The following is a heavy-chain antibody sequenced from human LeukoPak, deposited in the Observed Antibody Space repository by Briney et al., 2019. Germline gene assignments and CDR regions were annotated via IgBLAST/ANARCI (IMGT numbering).Heavy chain of an antibody. CDR3: ARHRRNDFWSGLGYYYMDV. CDR2: LTNSGST. J-gene: IGHJ6*03. CDR1: GFTFSSYS. V-gene: IGHV4-59*08. Sequence: GSLRLSCAASGFTFSSYSMNWVRQPPGKGLEWIGYLTNSGSTKYNPSLNSRVTLSEDTSRNQVSLKLKYVTAADTAVYFCARHRRNDFWSGLGYYYMDVWGTGITVTVSS. D-gene: IGHD3-3*01.